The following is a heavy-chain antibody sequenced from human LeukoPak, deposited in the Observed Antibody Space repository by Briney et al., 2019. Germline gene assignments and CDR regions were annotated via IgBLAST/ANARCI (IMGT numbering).Heavy chain of an antibody. CDR1: GFTFSSYW. Sequence: PGGSLRPSCAASGFTFSSYWMTWVRQAPGKGLEWVSSISSSSSYIYYADSVKGRFTISRDNAKNSLYLQMNSLRAEDTAVYYCASKPGSGIDYWGQGTLVTVSS. D-gene: IGHD3-10*01. V-gene: IGHV3-21*01. CDR2: ISSSSSYI. J-gene: IGHJ4*02. CDR3: ASKPGSGIDY.